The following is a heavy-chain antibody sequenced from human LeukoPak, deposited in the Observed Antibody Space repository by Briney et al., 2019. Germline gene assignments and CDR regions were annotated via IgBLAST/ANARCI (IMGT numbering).Heavy chain of an antibody. CDR1: GFTFSSYA. Sequence: GGSLRLSCAASGFTFSSYAMSWVRQAPGKGLEWVSAISGSGGGTYYADSVKGRFTTSRDNSKNTLYLQMNSLKTEDTAVYYCTTDRPPTYCSGGSCYSWGQGTLVTVSP. CDR2: ISGSGGGT. V-gene: IGHV3-23*01. CDR3: TTDRPPTYCSGGSCYS. J-gene: IGHJ4*02. D-gene: IGHD2-15*01.